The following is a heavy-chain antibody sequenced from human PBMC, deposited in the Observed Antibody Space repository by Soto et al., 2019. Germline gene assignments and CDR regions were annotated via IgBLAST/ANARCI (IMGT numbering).Heavy chain of an antibody. CDR2: INPSGGST. J-gene: IGHJ6*03. CDR3: ARGYCSGGSCTDYYYYYMDV. D-gene: IGHD2-15*01. V-gene: IGHV1-46*01. CDR1: GYTFTSYY. Sequence: GASVKVSCKASGYTFTSYYMHWVRHAPGQGLEWMGIINPSGGSTSYAQKFQGRVTMTRDTSTSTVYMELSSLRSEDTAVYYCARGYCSGGSCTDYYYYYMDVWGKGTTVTVSS.